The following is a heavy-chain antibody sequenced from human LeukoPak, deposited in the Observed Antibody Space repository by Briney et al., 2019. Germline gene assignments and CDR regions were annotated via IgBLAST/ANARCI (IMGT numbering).Heavy chain of an antibody. CDR2: IWYDGSNK. Sequence: GGSLRLSCAASGFTFSSYGMHWVRQAPGKGLEWVAVIWYDGSNKYYADSVKGRFTISRDNSKNTLYLQMNSLRAEDTAVYYCAKRWDHSAAAGYWGQGTLVTVSS. CDR3: AKRWDHSAAAGY. J-gene: IGHJ4*02. V-gene: IGHV3-30*02. D-gene: IGHD6-13*01. CDR1: GFTFSSYG.